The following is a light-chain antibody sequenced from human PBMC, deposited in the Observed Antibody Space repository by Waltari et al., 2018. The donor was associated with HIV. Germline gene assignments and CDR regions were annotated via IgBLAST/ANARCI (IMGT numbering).Light chain of an antibody. CDR1: QSVSSN. V-gene: IGKV3-15*01. CDR2: GAS. CDR3: QQYNNWPRT. J-gene: IGKJ2*01. Sequence: EIVMTQSPATLSVSPEGRATLSCRARQSVSSNLAWYQQKPGQAPRLLIYGASTRATGIPARFSGSGSGTEFTLTISSLQSEDFAVFYCQQYNNWPRTFGQGTKLEIK.